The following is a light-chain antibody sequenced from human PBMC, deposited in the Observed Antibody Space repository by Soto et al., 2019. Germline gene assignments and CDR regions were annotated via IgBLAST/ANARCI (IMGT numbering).Light chain of an antibody. CDR3: QQRSNWPPVT. J-gene: IGKJ4*01. Sequence: EIVLTQSPATLSLSPGERATLSCRASQSVSNYLAWYQQNPGQAPRLLIYDASNRASGIPARFSGSGSGTDFTLTISSLDPEDFAVYYCQQRSNWPPVTFGGGTKVEIK. CDR2: DAS. CDR1: QSVSNY. V-gene: IGKV3-11*01.